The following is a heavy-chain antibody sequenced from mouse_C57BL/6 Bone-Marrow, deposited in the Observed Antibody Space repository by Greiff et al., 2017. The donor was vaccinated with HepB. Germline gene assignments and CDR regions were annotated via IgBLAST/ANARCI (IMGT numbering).Heavy chain of an antibody. J-gene: IGHJ4*01. Sequence: DVMLVESGGGLVKPGGSLKLSCAASGFTFSDYGMHWVRQAPEKGLEWVAYISSGSSTIYYADTVKGRFTISRDNAKNTLFLQMTSLRSEDTAMYYCARSGDSNWAMDYWGQGTSVTVSS. CDR3: ARSGDSNWAMDY. D-gene: IGHD2-5*01. V-gene: IGHV5-17*01. CDR1: GFTFSDYG. CDR2: ISSGSSTI.